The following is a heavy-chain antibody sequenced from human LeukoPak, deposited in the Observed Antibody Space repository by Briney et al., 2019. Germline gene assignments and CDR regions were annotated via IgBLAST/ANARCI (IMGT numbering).Heavy chain of an antibody. J-gene: IGHJ5*02. V-gene: IGHV1-46*01. D-gene: IGHD2-15*01. Sequence: ASVKVSYKASGYTFTSYYMHWVRQAPGQGLEWMGIINPSGGSTSYAQKFQGRVTMTRDTSRGTAYMELSSLRSEDTAVYYCARPYCSAGSCFPNWLDPWGQGTLVTVSS. CDR1: GYTFTSYY. CDR3: ARPYCSAGSCFPNWLDP. CDR2: INPSGGST.